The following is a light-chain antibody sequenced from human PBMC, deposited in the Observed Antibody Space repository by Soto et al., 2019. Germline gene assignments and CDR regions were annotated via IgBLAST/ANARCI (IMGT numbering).Light chain of an antibody. V-gene: IGLV2-11*01. J-gene: IGLJ2*01. CDR2: DVT. CDR1: SSDVGAYNY. Sequence: QPVLTQPRSVSGSPGQSITISCTGTSSDVGAYNYVSWYQQHPGKAPKVMIYDVTKRPSGVPDRFSGSTSDNTASLTISGLQAEDEADYYCCSFAGSNTLLFGGGTQVTVL. CDR3: CSFAGSNTLL.